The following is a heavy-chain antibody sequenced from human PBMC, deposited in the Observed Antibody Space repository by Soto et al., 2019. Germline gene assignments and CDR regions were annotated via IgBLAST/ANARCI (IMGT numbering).Heavy chain of an antibody. V-gene: IGHV6-1*01. CDR1: GDSVSSNSAA. J-gene: IGHJ6*02. CDR2: TYYRSKWYN. CDR3: ARDTPMMIVGAKDYYYGMDV. Sequence: PSQTLSLTCAISGDSVSSNSAAWNWIRQSPSRGLEWLGRTYYRSKWYNDYAVSVKSRITINPDTSKNQFSLQLNSVTPEDTAVYYCARDTPMMIVGAKDYYYGMDVWGQGTTVTVSS. D-gene: IGHD1-26*01.